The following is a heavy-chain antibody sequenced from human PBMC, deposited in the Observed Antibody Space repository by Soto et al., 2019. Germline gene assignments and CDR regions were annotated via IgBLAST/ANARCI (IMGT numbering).Heavy chain of an antibody. V-gene: IGHV3-21*01. CDR1: GFTFSSYS. J-gene: IGHJ4*02. CDR2: ISSSSSYI. CDR3: ARDGRGQVSSYFDY. Sequence: GGSLRLSCAASGFTFSSYSMNWVRQAPGKGLEWVSSISSSSSYIYYADSVKGRFTISRDNAKNSLYLQMNSLRAEDTAVYYCARDGRGQVSSYFDYWGQGTLVTVSS.